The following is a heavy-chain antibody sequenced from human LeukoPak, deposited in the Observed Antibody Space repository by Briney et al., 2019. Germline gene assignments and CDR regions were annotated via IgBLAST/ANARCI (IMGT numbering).Heavy chain of an antibody. CDR3: ARGYSIAAPGIDY. V-gene: IGHV4-34*01. J-gene: IGHJ4*02. CDR2: INHSGST. CDR1: GGSFSGYH. D-gene: IGHD6-25*01. Sequence: SETLSLTCAVYGGSFSGYHWSWIRQPPGKGLEWIGEINHSGSTNYNPSLKSRVTISVDTSKNQFSLKLSSVTAADTAVYYCARGYSIAAPGIDYWGQGTQVTVSS.